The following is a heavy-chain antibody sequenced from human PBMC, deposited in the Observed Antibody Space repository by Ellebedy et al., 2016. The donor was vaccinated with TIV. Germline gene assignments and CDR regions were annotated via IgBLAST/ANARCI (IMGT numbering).Heavy chain of an antibody. V-gene: IGHV1-18*01. CDR3: ARGVVECSGGSCIDY. CDR2: ISAYNGNT. J-gene: IGHJ4*02. Sequence: AASVKVSCKASGYTFTSYGISWVRQAPGQGLEWMGWISAYNGNTNYAQKLQGRVTMTTDTSTSTAYMELRSLRSDDTAVYYCARGVVECSGGSCIDYWGQGTLVTVSS. CDR1: GYTFTSYG. D-gene: IGHD2-15*01.